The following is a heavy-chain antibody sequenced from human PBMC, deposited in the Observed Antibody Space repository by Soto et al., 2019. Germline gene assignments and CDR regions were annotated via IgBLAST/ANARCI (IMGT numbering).Heavy chain of an antibody. CDR2: IYYFGST. CDR3: ARHSPDFDWLSQFDY. J-gene: IGHJ4*02. CDR1: GGSISSYY. V-gene: IGHV4-59*08. D-gene: IGHD3-9*01. Sequence: SETLSLTCTVSGGSISSYYWSWIRQPPGKGLEWIGYIYYFGSTNYNPSLKSRVTISVDTSKNQFSLKLRSVTAADTAVYYCARHSPDFDWLSQFDYWGQGTLVTVSS.